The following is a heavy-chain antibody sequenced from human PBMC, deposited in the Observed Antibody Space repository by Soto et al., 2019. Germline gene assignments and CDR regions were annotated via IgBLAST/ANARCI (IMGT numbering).Heavy chain of an antibody. V-gene: IGHV3-7*03. J-gene: IGHJ6*02. Sequence: PGGSLRLSCAASGFTFSNYWMTWVRQAPGKGLEWVAKIKQDGSERYYVDSVKGRFTISRDNAKNSLYLQVTSLRAEDTAIYYCARENRAALYYYYYGMDVWGQGTTVTVSS. CDR3: ARENRAALYYYYYGMDV. CDR2: IKQDGSER. D-gene: IGHD2-15*01. CDR1: GFTFSNYW.